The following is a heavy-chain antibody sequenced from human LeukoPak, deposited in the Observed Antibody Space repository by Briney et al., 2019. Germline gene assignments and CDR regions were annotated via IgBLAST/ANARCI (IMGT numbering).Heavy chain of an antibody. J-gene: IGHJ5*02. CDR3: ARDGYYGDYVFDTRDWFDP. Sequence: SETLSLTXTVSGYSISSGYYWDWIRQPPGKGLEWIGRIYHSGSTYYNPSLKSRVTISVDTSKNQFSLKLSSVTAADTAVYYCARDGYYGDYVFDTRDWFDPWGQGTLVTVSS. CDR1: GYSISSGYY. CDR2: IYHSGST. D-gene: IGHD4-17*01. V-gene: IGHV4-38-2*02.